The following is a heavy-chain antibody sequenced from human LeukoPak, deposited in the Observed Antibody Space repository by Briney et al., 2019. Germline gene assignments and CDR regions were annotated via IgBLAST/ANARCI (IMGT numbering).Heavy chain of an antibody. J-gene: IGHJ4*02. CDR1: GFTFSSYW. D-gene: IGHD2-21*02. Sequence: PGGSLRLSCAASGFTFSSYWMSWVRLAPGKGLELVAKIKQDGSEKYYVDSVRGRFTISRDNAKNSLYLQMNSLRAEDTAVYYCARDTYCGGDCYPSYLDYWGQGTLVTVSS. CDR3: ARDTYCGGDCYPSYLDY. CDR2: IKQDGSEK. V-gene: IGHV3-7*01.